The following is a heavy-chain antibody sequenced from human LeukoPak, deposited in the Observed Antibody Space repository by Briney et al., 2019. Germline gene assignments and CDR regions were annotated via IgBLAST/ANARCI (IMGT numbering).Heavy chain of an antibody. V-gene: IGHV3-73*01. Sequence: PGGSLKLSCAASGFTFSGSAMHWVRQASGKGLEWVGRIRSKANSYATAYAASVKGRFTISRDDSKNTAYLQMNSLKTEDTAVYYCTYTYYYGSGSRGIADYWGQGTLVTVSS. J-gene: IGHJ4*02. CDR1: GFTFSGSA. CDR3: TYTYYYGSGSRGIADY. D-gene: IGHD3-10*01. CDR2: IRSKANSYAT.